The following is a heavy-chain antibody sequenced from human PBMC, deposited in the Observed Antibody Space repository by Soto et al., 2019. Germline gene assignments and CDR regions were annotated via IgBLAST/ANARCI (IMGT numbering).Heavy chain of an antibody. V-gene: IGHV5-51*01. CDR2: IYPGDSDT. Sequence: GESLKISFKGSGYSFTSYWIGWVRQMPGKGLEWMGIIYPGDSDTRYSPSFQGQVTISADKSISTAYLQWSSLKASDTAMYYCARHRGGSSWAYYYYGMDVWGQGTTVTVSS. CDR3: ARHRGGSSWAYYYYGMDV. CDR1: GYSFTSYW. J-gene: IGHJ6*02. D-gene: IGHD6-13*01.